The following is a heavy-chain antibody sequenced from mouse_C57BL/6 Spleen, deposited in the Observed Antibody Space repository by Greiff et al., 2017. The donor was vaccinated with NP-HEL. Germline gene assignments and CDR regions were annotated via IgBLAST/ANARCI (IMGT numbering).Heavy chain of an antibody. J-gene: IGHJ2*01. CDR2: IWSGGST. Sequence: VKLMESGPGLVQPSQSLSITCTVSGFSLTSYGVHWVRQSPGKGLEWLGVIWSGGSTDYNAAFISRLSISKDNSKSQVFFKMNSLQADDTAIYYCARNYYSNYGYFDYWGQGTTLTVSS. D-gene: IGHD2-5*01. CDR3: ARNYYSNYGYFDY. CDR1: GFSLTSYG. V-gene: IGHV2-2*01.